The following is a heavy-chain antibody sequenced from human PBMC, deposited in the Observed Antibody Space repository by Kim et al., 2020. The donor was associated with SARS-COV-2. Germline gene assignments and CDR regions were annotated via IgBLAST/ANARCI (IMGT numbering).Heavy chain of an antibody. V-gene: IGHV3-11*06. CDR1: GFTFSDYY. Sequence: GGSLRLSCAASGFTFSDYYMSWIRQAPGKGLEWVSYISSSSSYTNYADSVKGRFTISRDNAKNSLYLQMNSLRAEDTAVYYCARVSPPAGDAFDIWGQGTMVTVSS. CDR3: ARVSPPAGDAFDI. CDR2: ISSSSSYT. J-gene: IGHJ3*02.